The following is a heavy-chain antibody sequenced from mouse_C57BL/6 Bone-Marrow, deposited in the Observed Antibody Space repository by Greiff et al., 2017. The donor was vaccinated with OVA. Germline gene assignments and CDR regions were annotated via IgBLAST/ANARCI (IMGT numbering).Heavy chain of an antibody. CDR2: INPYNGGT. D-gene: IGHD2-2*01. J-gene: IGHJ3*01. CDR3: AKGLWFEAY. V-gene: IGHV1-19*01. Sequence: EVQLQQSGPVLVKPGASVKMSCKASGYTFTDYYMNWVKQSHGKSLEWIGVINPYNGGTSYNQKFKGKATLTVDKSSSTAYMELNSLTSEDSAVYYCAKGLWFEAYWGQGTLVTVSA. CDR1: GYTFTDYY.